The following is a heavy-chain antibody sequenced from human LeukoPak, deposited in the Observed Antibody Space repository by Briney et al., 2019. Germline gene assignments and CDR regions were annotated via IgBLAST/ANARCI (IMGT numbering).Heavy chain of an antibody. CDR2: LDHSGNT. Sequence: SETLSLTCTVSGASLNNYYWNWVRQPPGKELEWIGNLDHSGNTRHNPSLKSRVTISLDISKNHFSLRLSSVTAADTAVYYCAMQVGIYGDYNNWFDPWGQGARVTVSS. CDR3: AMQVGIYGDYNNWFDP. D-gene: IGHD4-17*01. CDR1: GASLNNYY. V-gene: IGHV4-59*08. J-gene: IGHJ5*02.